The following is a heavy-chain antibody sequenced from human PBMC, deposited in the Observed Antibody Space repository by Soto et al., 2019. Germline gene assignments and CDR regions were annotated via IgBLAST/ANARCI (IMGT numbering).Heavy chain of an antibody. CDR1: GFTFSNFW. CDR3: KGHGSGDYFLFDP. D-gene: IGHD4-17*01. J-gene: IGHJ5*02. CDR2: ASPDGTST. V-gene: IGHV3-74*01. Sequence: GGSLRLSCAASGFTFSNFWMHWVRQAPGKGLEWVSRASPDGTSTSYAGSVKGRFTISRDNAKNTLFMQMNSLRAEDTAVYYCKGHGSGDYFLFDPWGQGTLVTVSS.